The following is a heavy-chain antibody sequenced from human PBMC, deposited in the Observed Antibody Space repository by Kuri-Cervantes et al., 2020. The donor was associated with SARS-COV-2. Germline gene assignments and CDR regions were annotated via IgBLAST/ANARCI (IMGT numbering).Heavy chain of an antibody. D-gene: IGHD3-16*01. CDR2: IHHSGST. V-gene: IGHV4-59*12. J-gene: IGHJ6*02. CDR3: ASISPLGYYYGMDV. Sequence: SETLSPTCTVSGDSISNYYWSWIRQPPGKGLEWIGYIHHSGSTYYNPSLKSRVTISVDRSKNQFSLKLSSVTAADTAVYYCASISPLGYYYGMDVWGQGTTVTVSS. CDR1: GDSISNYY.